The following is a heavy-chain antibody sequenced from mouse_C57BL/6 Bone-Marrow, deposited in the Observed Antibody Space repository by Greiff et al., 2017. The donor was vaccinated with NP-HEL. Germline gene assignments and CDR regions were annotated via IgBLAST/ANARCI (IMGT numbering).Heavy chain of an antibody. CDR1: GYTFTSYW. CDR3: ARMGYGSSWGFAY. Sequence: QVQLQQPGAELVKPGASVKLSCKASGYTFTSYWMQWVKQRPGQGLEWIGEIDPSDSYTNYNQKFKGKATLTVDTSSSTAYMQLSSLTSEDSAVYYCARMGYGSSWGFAYWGQGTLVTVSA. CDR2: IDPSDSYT. J-gene: IGHJ3*01. V-gene: IGHV1-50*01. D-gene: IGHD1-1*01.